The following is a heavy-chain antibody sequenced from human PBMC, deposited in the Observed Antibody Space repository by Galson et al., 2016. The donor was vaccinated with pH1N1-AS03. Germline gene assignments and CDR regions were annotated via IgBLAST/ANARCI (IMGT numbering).Heavy chain of an antibody. CDR1: GHNFTNYA. D-gene: IGHD3-3*01. J-gene: IGHJ4*02. CDR2: INVGSGNT. Sequence: SVKVSCKASGHNFTNYAIHWVRQAPGQRLEWMGWINVGSGNTKYSQKFQGRVTMTRDTSASTAYMELSSLISDDTSVYYCARGFLEAVIDYWGQGSLVTVSS. CDR3: ARGFLEAVIDY. V-gene: IGHV1-3*01.